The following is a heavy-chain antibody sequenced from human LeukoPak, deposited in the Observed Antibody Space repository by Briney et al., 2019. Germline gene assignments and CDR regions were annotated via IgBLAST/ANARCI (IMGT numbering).Heavy chain of an antibody. Sequence: GGPLRLSCAASGFTFSSYGMHWVRQAPGKGLEWVAVISYDGSNKYYADSVKGRFTISRNNSKNTLYLQMNSLRAEDTAVYYCAKDRGYSSSSGKNWFDPWGQGTLVTVSS. CDR3: AKDRGYSSSSGKNWFDP. CDR2: ISYDGSNK. J-gene: IGHJ5*02. CDR1: GFTFSSYG. V-gene: IGHV3-30*18. D-gene: IGHD6-13*01.